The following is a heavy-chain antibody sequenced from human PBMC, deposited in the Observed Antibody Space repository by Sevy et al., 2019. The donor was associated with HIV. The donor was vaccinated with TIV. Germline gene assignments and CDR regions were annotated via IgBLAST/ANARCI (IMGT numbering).Heavy chain of an antibody. Sequence: ASVKVSCKASGGTFSSYAISWVRQAPGQGLELMGGIIPIFGRANYAQKFQGRVTITADKSTSTAYMELSSLRSEDTAVSYCASSYYDSSGYPVQCDYWGQGTLVTVSS. CDR3: ASSYYDSSGYPVQCDY. J-gene: IGHJ4*02. CDR1: GGTFSSYA. D-gene: IGHD3-22*01. CDR2: IIPIFGRA. V-gene: IGHV1-69*06.